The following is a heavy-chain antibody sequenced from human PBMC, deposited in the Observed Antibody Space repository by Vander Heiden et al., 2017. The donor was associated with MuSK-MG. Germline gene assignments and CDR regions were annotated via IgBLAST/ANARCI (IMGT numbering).Heavy chain of an antibody. V-gene: IGHV4-39*01. D-gene: IGHD6-13*01. CDR2: TSYSGIS. CDR3: ARHEKAGPWYFDY. CDR1: DDSFSSSDYY. J-gene: IGHJ4*02. Sequence: LQLQESGPGLVKPSETLSLTCTVSDDSFSSSDYYWDWLRQPPGKVLKWIGSTSYSGISDYNPSLKGRVTISLDKSKKHFSLRLSSATASDTAEDDGARHEKAGPWYFDYWGQGTRGTVAS.